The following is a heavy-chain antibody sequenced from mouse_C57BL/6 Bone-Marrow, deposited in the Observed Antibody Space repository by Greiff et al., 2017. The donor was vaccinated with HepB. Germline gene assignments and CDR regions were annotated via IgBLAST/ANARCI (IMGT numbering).Heavy chain of an antibody. CDR3: AREGVYDYDGYFDV. V-gene: IGHV3-6*01. Sequence: EVHLVESGPGLVKPSQSLSLTCSVTGYSITSGYYWNWIRQFPGNKLEWMGYISYDGSNNYNPSLKNRISITRDTSKNQFFLKLNSVTTEDTATYYCAREGVYDYDGYFDVWGTGTTVTVSS. CDR2: ISYDGSN. J-gene: IGHJ1*03. D-gene: IGHD2-4*01. CDR1: GYSITSGYY.